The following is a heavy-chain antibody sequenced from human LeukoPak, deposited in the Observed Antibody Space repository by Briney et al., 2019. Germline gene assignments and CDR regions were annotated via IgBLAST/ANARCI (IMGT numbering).Heavy chain of an antibody. Sequence: SETLSLTCTVSGGSISSGDYYWSWIRQPPGKGLEWIGYIYYSGSTYYNPSLKSRVTISVDTSKNQFSLKLSSVTAADTAVYYCARVDYGGSYYFDYWGQGTLVTAS. CDR2: IYYSGST. J-gene: IGHJ4*02. CDR3: ARVDYGGSYYFDY. V-gene: IGHV4-30-4*01. CDR1: GGSISSGDYY. D-gene: IGHD4-23*01.